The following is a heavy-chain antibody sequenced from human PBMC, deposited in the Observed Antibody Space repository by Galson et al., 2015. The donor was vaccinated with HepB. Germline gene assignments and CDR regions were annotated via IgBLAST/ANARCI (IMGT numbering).Heavy chain of an antibody. V-gene: IGHV3-66*02. CDR2: IYGGGDT. Sequence: SLRLSCAASGLIVSSNYMTWVRQAPGKGLEWVSLIYGGGDTTYADSVRGRFTISRDISKSTLYVQMTSLTTEDTAVYYCASSSDPTRNWHFDLWGRGTLVIVSS. CDR3: ASSSDPTRNWHFDL. D-gene: IGHD6-19*01. J-gene: IGHJ2*01. CDR1: GLIVSSNY.